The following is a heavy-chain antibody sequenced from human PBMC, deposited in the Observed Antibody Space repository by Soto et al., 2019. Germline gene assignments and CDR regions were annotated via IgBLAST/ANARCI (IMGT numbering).Heavy chain of an antibody. V-gene: IGHV3-64D*06. Sequence: VVFLRLTYSASGFTFKSYSMHWDREAPGKGLEYVSAISDNGGSTYYADSVKGRFTFSRDKSQNTLYLQMTTMRVEDTALYFCVKGAQYSGSYYYIDNWCQGTLVTVSS. CDR1: GFTFKSYS. D-gene: IGHD1-26*01. CDR2: ISDNGGST. J-gene: IGHJ4*02. CDR3: VKGAQYSGSYYYIDN.